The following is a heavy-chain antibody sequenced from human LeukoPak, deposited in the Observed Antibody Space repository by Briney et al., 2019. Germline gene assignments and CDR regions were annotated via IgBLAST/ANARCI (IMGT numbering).Heavy chain of an antibody. Sequence: GGSLRLSCAASGFSFSTYAMSWVRQAPGKGLEWVSPISSSGHSTYYADSVKGRFTISRDNSKNTLYLQMNSLRVEDTAVYYCAKGGFSYGYVDYWAQGTLVTVS. V-gene: IGHV3-23*01. J-gene: IGHJ4*02. D-gene: IGHD5-18*01. CDR3: AKGGFSYGYVDY. CDR1: GFSFSTYA. CDR2: ISSSGHST.